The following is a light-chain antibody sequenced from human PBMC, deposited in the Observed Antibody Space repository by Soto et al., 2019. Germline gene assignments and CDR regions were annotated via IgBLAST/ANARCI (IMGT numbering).Light chain of an antibody. Sequence: QSALTQPASVSGPPGQSITISCTGTSSDVGTYNLVSWYQQHPGKAPKLLISEDNKRPSGVSTRFSGSKSGNTASLSISGLQAEDEADYFCCSYATINTFVFGTGTQVTVL. CDR2: EDN. V-gene: IGLV2-23*02. J-gene: IGLJ1*01. CDR3: CSYATINTFV. CDR1: SSDVGTYNL.